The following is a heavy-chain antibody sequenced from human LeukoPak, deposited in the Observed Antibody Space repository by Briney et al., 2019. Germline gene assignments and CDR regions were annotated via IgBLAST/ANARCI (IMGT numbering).Heavy chain of an antibody. V-gene: IGHV4-59*11. D-gene: IGHD3-3*01. CDR3: ARGDYDCWSGYPDYFDY. J-gene: IGHJ4*02. CDR2: IYYSGST. CDR1: GGSISSHY. Sequence: SETLSLTCTVSGGSISSHYWSWIRQPPGKGLEWIGYIYYSGSTNYNPSLKSRVTKSVDTSKNQFSLKLSSVTAADTAVYYCARGDYDCWSGYPDYFDYWGQGTLVTVSS.